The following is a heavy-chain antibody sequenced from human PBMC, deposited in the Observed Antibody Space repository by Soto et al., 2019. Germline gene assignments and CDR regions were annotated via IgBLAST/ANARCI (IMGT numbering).Heavy chain of an antibody. CDR2: IAHHGLKE. CDR3: AKDWVGGSNKYYFEY. Sequence: QVQLVESGGGEVRPGRSLRFSCVASGFTFRDYGMHWVRQAPGKGLEWVAGIAHHGLKEHYADSVKGRFIISRDNSKKTVYLQLNSLRGDDTAVYYCAKDWVGGSNKYYFEYWGQGTLVTVSS. CDR1: GFTFRDYG. J-gene: IGHJ4*02. V-gene: IGHV3-30*18. D-gene: IGHD1-26*01.